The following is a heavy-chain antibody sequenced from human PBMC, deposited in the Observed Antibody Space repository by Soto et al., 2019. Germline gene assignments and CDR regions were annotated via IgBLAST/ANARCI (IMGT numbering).Heavy chain of an antibody. D-gene: IGHD3-10*01. V-gene: IGHV1-46*03. CDR3: ARAHVTMVPLDV. CDR2: INPSGGST. J-gene: IGHJ6*02. Sequence: QVQLVQSGAEVKKPGASVKVSCKASGYTFTSYYMHWVRQAPGQGLEWMGIINPSGGSTSYAQKFQGRVTMTRYTSTSTVYMELSSLRSEDTAVYYCARAHVTMVPLDVWGQGTTVAVSS. CDR1: GYTFTSYY.